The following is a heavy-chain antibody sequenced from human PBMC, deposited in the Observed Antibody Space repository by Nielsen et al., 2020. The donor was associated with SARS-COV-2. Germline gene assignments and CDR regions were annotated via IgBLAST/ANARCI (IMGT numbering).Heavy chain of an antibody. CDR3: AKDKGYYYGMDV. CDR1: GFTFSSYA. CDR2: ISDSGDSA. Sequence: GGSLRLSCAASGFTFSSYAMNWVRQAPGKGLEWVSVISDSGDSAYYADSVKGRFTISRDNSKNTVYLQMNSLRAEDTAVYYCAKDKGYYYGMDVWGQGTTVTVSS. V-gene: IGHV3-23*01. J-gene: IGHJ6*02.